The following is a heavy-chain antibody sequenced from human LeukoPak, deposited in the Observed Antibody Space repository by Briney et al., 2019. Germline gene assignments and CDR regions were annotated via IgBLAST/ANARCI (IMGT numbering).Heavy chain of an antibody. CDR2: ISAYNGNT. V-gene: IGHV1-18*01. D-gene: IGHD6-6*01. CDR3: AGDRLGHSNSSGVWFY. J-gene: IGHJ4*02. Sequence: ASVKVSCKASGYSFTSYGISWVRQAPGQGLEWMGWISAYNGNTNYAQKLQGRVTMTTDTSTSTAYMELRSLRSDDTAVYYCAGDRLGHSNSSGVWFYWGEGTLVTVSS. CDR1: GYSFTSYG.